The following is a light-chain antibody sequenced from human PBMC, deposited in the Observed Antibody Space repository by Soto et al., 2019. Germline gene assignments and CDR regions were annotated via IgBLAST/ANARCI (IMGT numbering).Light chain of an antibody. CDR2: DAS. Sequence: EIVLTQSPATLSLSPGXXXTXXCRASQSVSSYLAWYQQKPGQAPRLLIYDASNRATGIPARFSGSGSGTDFTLTISSLEPEDFAVYYCQQRSNWITFGQGTRLEIK. CDR3: QQRSNWIT. J-gene: IGKJ5*01. CDR1: QSVSSY. V-gene: IGKV3-11*01.